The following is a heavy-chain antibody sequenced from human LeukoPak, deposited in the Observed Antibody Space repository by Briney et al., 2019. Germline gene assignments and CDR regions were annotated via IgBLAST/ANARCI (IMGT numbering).Heavy chain of an antibody. CDR2: IYYSGST. J-gene: IGHJ4*02. Sequence: ETSETLSLTCTVSSDSIYSSNYYWGWIRQPPGKGLEWIGSIYYSGSTYYNSSLKSRVTISVDTSKNQFSLKLSSLTAADTAVYYCARAAYCGGDCHLFDYWGQGTLVTVSS. D-gene: IGHD2-21*02. CDR1: SDSIYSSNYY. CDR3: ARAAYCGGDCHLFDY. V-gene: IGHV4-39*01.